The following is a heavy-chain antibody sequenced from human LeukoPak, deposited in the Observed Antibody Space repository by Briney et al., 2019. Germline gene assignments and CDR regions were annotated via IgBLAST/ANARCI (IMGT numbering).Heavy chain of an antibody. CDR2: IIPIFGIA. CDR1: GGTFSSYA. J-gene: IGHJ4*02. Sequence: ASVKVSCKASGGTFSSYAISWVRQAPGQGLEWMGRIIPIFGIANYAQKFQGRVTITADKSTSTAYMELRSLRSEDTAVYYCARDKNYDILTGYYKEYYFDYWGQGTLVTVSS. D-gene: IGHD3-9*01. CDR3: ARDKNYDILTGYYKEYYFDY. V-gene: IGHV1-69*04.